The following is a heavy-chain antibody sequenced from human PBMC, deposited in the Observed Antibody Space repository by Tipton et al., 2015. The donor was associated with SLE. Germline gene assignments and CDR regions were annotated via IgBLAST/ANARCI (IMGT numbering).Heavy chain of an antibody. CDR2: IYYSGST. D-gene: IGHD3-16*01. J-gene: IGHJ5*02. Sequence: TLSLTCTVSGGSISSYYWSWIRQPPGKGLEWIGYIYYSGSTKYNPSLNSRVTISVDTSKNQFSLKLNSVTAADTAVYYCARDRSLRSWGQGTLVTVSS. CDR3: ARDRSLRS. V-gene: IGHV4-59*01. CDR1: GGSISSYY.